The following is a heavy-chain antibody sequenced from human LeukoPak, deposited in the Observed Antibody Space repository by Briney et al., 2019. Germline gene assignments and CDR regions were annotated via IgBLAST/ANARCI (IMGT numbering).Heavy chain of an antibody. Sequence: PGGSLRLSCAASGFTFSSYAMSWVRQAPGKGLEWVSTISYSGGSTYYADSVKGRFTISRDNSKNTLYLQMNSLRAEDTAVYYCARDRWGSFDLWGRGTLVTVSS. J-gene: IGHJ2*01. V-gene: IGHV3-23*01. D-gene: IGHD4-23*01. CDR2: ISYSGGST. CDR3: ARDRWGSFDL. CDR1: GFTFSSYA.